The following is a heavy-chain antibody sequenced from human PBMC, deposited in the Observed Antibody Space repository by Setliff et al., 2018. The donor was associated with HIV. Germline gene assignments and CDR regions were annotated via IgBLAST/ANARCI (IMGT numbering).Heavy chain of an antibody. Sequence: SETLSLTCTVSGDFFSSDYYWGWIRQSPGKGLEWIGYIYYSGSTNYNPSLKSRVTISVDTSKNQFSLKLSSVTAADTAVYYCARDQRLSYWGQGTLVTVSS. CDR1: GDFFSSDYY. CDR3: ARDQRLSY. CDR2: IYYSGST. J-gene: IGHJ4*02. V-gene: IGHV4-61*01.